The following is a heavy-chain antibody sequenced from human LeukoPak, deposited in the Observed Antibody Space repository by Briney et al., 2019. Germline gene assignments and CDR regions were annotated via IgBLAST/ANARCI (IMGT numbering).Heavy chain of an antibody. V-gene: IGHV1-69*01. CDR1: GGTYSSYA. Sequence: SVKVSCKASGGTYSSYAISWVRQAPGQGLEWMGGIIPIFGTANYAQKFQGRVTITADESTSTAYMELSSLRSEDTAVYYCTREGRPANYYDWFDPWGQGTLVTVSS. J-gene: IGHJ5*02. CDR3: TREGRPANYYDWFDP. D-gene: IGHD3-10*01. CDR2: IIPIFGTA.